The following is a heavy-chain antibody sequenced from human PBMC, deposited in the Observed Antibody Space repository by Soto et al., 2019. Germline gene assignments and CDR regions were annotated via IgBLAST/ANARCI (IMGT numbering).Heavy chain of an antibody. CDR3: ARHGMDYYDSSGYYYSPYYFDY. V-gene: IGHV4-59*08. CDR2: IYYSGST. CDR1: GGSISTYY. J-gene: IGHJ4*02. Sequence: SETLSLTCTVSGGSISTYYWSWIRQPPGKGLEWIGLIYYSGSTTYNPSLKSRVTISVDTSKNQFSLKLSSVTAADTAVYYCARHGMDYYDSSGYYYSPYYFDYWGQGTLVTVSS. D-gene: IGHD3-22*01.